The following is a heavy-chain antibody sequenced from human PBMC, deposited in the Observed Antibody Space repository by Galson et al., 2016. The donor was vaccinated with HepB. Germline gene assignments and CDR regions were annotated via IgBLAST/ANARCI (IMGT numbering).Heavy chain of an antibody. V-gene: IGHV2-5*02. CDR1: GFSLSNYGVG. CDR3: SHSRRFALGRGANGCYIMDV. D-gene: IGHD3-10*01. J-gene: IGHJ6*02. CDR2: IYWDDDK. Sequence: PALVKPTQTLTLTCTFSGFSLSNYGVGVGWVRQPPGKAPEWLAFIYWDDDKGYSPSLETRLSISKDTSKNQVVLTVTNMDHVDTGTYYCSHSRRFALGRGANGCYIMDVWGQGTVVSVSS.